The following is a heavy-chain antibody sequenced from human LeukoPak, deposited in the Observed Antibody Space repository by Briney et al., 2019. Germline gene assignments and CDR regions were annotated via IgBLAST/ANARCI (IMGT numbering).Heavy chain of an antibody. V-gene: IGHV1-69*04. D-gene: IGHD5-24*01. J-gene: IGHJ4*02. Sequence: SVKVSCKASGGTFSSYAISWVRQAPGQGLEWMGRIIPILGIANYAQKFQGRVTIAADKSTSTAYMELSSLRSEDTAVYYCASSMDGYNYFGLDYWGQGTLVTVSS. CDR2: IIPILGIA. CDR3: ASSMDGYNYFGLDY. CDR1: GGTFSSYA.